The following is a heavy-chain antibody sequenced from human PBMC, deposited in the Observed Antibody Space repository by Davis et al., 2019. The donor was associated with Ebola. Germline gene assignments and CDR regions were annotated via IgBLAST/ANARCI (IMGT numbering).Heavy chain of an antibody. Sequence: GGSLRLSCAVSGFTFSSYWMSWVRQAPGKGLEWVSAISGSGGSTYYADSVKGRFTISRDNSKNTLYLQMNSLGAEDTAVYYCARDDQQQLGMDVWGQGTTVTVSS. CDR3: ARDDQQQLGMDV. V-gene: IGHV3-23*01. CDR1: GFTFSSYW. CDR2: ISGSGGST. D-gene: IGHD6-13*01. J-gene: IGHJ6*02.